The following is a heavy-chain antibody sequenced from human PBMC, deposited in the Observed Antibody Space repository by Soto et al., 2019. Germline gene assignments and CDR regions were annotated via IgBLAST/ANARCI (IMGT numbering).Heavy chain of an antibody. CDR2: ISSSSFSI. Sequence: VPLVESGGGLVKPGGSLRLSCAASGFTFSSYSMNWVRQAPGKGLEWVSSISSSSFSINYADSVKGRFSISRDNAQNSLHLQMNNLRAEDTAVYYCARNESSNIYGMDVWGQGTTVTVSS. J-gene: IGHJ6*02. V-gene: IGHV3-21*01. D-gene: IGHD6-6*01. CDR3: ARNESSNIYGMDV. CDR1: GFTFSSYS.